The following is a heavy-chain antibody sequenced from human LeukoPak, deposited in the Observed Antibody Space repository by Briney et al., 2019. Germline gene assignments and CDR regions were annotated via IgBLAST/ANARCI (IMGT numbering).Heavy chain of an antibody. CDR1: GPTFRSYS. V-gene: IGHV3-23*01. CDR3: AKDAWRSSAGGNFDY. J-gene: IGHJ4*02. D-gene: IGHD6-13*01. Sequence: GGSLRLSCRASGPTFRSYSMSWVRQPPEKGRGWVSAISGSGTITYYADSVKGRFTISRDNSKNTLYLQMNSLRAEDTAVYYCAKDAWRSSAGGNFDYWGQGTLVTVSS. CDR2: ISGSGTIT.